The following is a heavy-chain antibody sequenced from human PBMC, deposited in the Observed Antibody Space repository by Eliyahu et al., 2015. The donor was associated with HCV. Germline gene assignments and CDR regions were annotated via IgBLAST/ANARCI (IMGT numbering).Heavy chain of an antibody. CDR3: TKEVGGGMGV. CDR1: GITLSEQY. V-gene: IGHV3-72*01. J-gene: IGHJ6*02. CDR2: SRNKAYSYST. Sequence: EVQLVESGGGLVQPGGSLRLSXAAXGITLSEQYMDWVRQAPGKGLGWVARSRNKAYSYSTEHAASVKGRFTMSRDDSKNSLFLQMNSLKTEDTAVYYCTKEVGGGMGVWGQGTTVTVSS. D-gene: IGHD1-26*01.